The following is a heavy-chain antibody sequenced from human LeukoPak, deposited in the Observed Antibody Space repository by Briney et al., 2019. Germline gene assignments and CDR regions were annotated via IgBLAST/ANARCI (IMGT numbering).Heavy chain of an antibody. J-gene: IGHJ5*02. CDR1: GYTLSSYD. CDR2: MNPNSLTA. CDR3: ARVKRVPTAWFDP. V-gene: IGHV1-8*01. D-gene: IGHD6-25*01. Sequence: ASVRVSCKASGYTLSSYDINWVRRAAGQGLEWMGWMNPNSLTAGYAQKFQGRLTLTMDTSINTAYMDLSGLTSDDTAIYYCARVKRVPTAWFDPWGQGTLVTVSS.